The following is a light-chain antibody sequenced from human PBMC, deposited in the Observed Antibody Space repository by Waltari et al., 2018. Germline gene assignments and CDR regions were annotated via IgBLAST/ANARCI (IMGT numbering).Light chain of an antibody. V-gene: IGLV2-14*03. J-gene: IGLJ2*01. Sequence: QSALTQPASVSGSPGQSITIPCSGPSSDVGDYNYVSWYQQHPGKAPKLMIYDVSNRPSGVSNRFSGSKSGNTASLTISGLQAEDEADYYCSSYIGSSTLELFGGGTSLTVL. CDR3: SSYIGSSTLEL. CDR2: DVS. CDR1: SSDVGDYNY.